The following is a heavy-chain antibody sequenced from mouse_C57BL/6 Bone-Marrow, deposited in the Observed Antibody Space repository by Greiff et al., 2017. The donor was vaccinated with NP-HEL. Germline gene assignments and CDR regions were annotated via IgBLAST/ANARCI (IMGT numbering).Heavy chain of an antibody. J-gene: IGHJ2*01. Sequence: QVQLQQSGPELVKPGASVKISCKASGYAFSSSWMNWVKQRPGKGLEWIGRIYPGDGDTNYNGKFKGKATLTADKSSSTAYMQLSSLTSEDSAVYFCASPSYYYGRGFDYWGQGTTLTVSS. D-gene: IGHD1-1*01. V-gene: IGHV1-82*01. CDR1: GYAFSSSW. CDR3: ASPSYYYGRGFDY. CDR2: IYPGDGDT.